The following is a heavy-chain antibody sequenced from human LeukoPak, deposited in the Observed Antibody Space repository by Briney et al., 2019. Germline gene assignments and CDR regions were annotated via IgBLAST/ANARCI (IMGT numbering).Heavy chain of an antibody. V-gene: IGHV1-18*01. Sequence: ASVKVSCKASGYTFTNYGIMWVRQAPGQGLEWMGWISGYNGATNYAQKFQGRVTMTTDTSTSTAYMEMRSLRSDDTTVYFWARSWNSACHYWGQGTLVTVSS. D-gene: IGHD1-7*01. CDR2: ISGYNGAT. CDR1: GYTFTNYG. J-gene: IGHJ4*02. CDR3: ARSWNSACHY.